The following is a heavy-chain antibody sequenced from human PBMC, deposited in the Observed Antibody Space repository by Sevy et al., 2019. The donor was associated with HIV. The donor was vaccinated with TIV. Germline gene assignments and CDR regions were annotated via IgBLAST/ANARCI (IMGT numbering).Heavy chain of an antibody. V-gene: IGHV3-30*18. D-gene: IGHD3-10*01. Sequence: GESLKISCAASGFTFSSHGMHWVRQAPGKGLEWVAVISYDGSQKYYADSIKGRFTISRDNSKNTLYLQMNSLRPEDTALYYCEKKGMHSRPRLLRFAEILYQFDFWGQGTLVTVSS. CDR3: EKKGMHSRPRLLRFAEILYQFDF. CDR1: GFTFSSHG. J-gene: IGHJ4*02. CDR2: ISYDGSQK.